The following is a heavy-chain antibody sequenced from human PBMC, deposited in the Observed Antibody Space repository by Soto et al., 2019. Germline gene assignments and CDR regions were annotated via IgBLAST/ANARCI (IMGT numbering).Heavy chain of an antibody. CDR3: AKDMAAGGTGEDGFDV. J-gene: IGHJ3*01. CDR2: ISYDGSYK. CDR1: GFRFNEYG. V-gene: IGHV3-30*18. Sequence: QVQLVESGGGVVQPGRSLRLSGVASGFRFNEYGVHWVRQAPGKALEWVAVISYDGSYKFYADSVKGRFTISRDNSNYILSLQMYSLRAEDTATYYCAKDMAAGGTGEDGFDVLGQGTTVTVSS. D-gene: IGHD6-13*01.